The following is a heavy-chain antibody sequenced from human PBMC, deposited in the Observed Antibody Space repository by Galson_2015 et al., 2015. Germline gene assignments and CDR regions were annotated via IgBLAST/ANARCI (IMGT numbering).Heavy chain of an antibody. D-gene: IGHD6-19*01. V-gene: IGHV1-69*13. CDR1: GGTFNEYA. Sequence: SVKVSCKASGGTFNEYAINWLRQAPGQGLEWMGGIIAIYGKADYAQNFVGRVTITADESTSTAYMELGSLRSDDSAVYFCARDSEEYASGSYGYYFDSWGQGTLVTVSS. CDR3: ARDSEEYASGSYGYYFDS. J-gene: IGHJ4*02. CDR2: IIAIYGKA.